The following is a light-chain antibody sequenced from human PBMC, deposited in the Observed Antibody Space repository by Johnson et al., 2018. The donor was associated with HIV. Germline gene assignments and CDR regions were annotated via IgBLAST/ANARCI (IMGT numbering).Light chain of an antibody. CDR2: DNN. CDR3: GTWDSSLSAVV. V-gene: IGLV1-51*01. J-gene: IGLJ1*01. CDR1: SSNIGNAY. Sequence: QSALTQPPSVSAAPGQKVTISCSGSSSNIGNAYVFWYQQLPGTAPKLLIYDNNKRPSGIPDRFSGSKSGTSATLGITGLQTGDEADYYCGTWDSSLSAVVFGTGTKVTVL.